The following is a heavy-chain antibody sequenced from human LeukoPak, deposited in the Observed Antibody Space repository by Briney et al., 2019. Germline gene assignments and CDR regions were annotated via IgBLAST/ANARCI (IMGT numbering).Heavy chain of an antibody. D-gene: IGHD3-22*01. J-gene: IGHJ4*02. CDR3: ARGEGEYYDSSGYYNPFDY. V-gene: IGHV1-69*13. CDR1: GGTFSSYA. Sequence: VASVKVSCKASGGTFSSYAISWVRQAPGQGLEWMGGIIPIFGTANYAQKFQGRVTITADESTSTAYMELSSLRSEDTAVYYCARGEGEYYDSSGYYNPFDYWGQGTLVTVSS. CDR2: IIPIFGTA.